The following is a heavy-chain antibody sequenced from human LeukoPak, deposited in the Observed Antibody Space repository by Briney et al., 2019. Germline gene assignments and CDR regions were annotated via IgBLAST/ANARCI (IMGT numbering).Heavy chain of an antibody. V-gene: IGHV1-69*05. Sequence: GASVKVSCKASGGTFSSYAISWVRQAPGQGLEWMGGIIPIFSTANYAQKFQGRVTITTDESTSTAYMELSGLRSEDTAVYYCATGGSGTFLPFDYWGQGTLVTVSS. CDR2: IIPIFSTA. CDR3: ATGGSGTFLPFDY. CDR1: GGTFSSYA. D-gene: IGHD2-2*01. J-gene: IGHJ4*02.